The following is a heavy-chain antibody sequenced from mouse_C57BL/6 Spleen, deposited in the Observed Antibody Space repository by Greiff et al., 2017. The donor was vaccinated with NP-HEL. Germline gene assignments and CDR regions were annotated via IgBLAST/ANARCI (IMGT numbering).Heavy chain of an antibody. CDR2: ISSGSSTI. CDR3: ARGEDYDAGWYFDV. CDR1: GFTFSDYG. V-gene: IGHV5-17*01. J-gene: IGHJ1*03. Sequence: EVKLVESGGGLVKPGGSLKLSCAASGFTFSDYGMHWVRQAPEKGLEWVAYISSGSSTIYYADTVKGRFTISRDNAKNTLFLQMTSLRSEDTAMYYCARGEDYDAGWYFDVWGTGTTVTVSS. D-gene: IGHD2-4*01.